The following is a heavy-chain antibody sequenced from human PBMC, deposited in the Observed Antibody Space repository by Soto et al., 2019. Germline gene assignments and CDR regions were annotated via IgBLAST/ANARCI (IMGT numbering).Heavy chain of an antibody. Sequence: QVQLVQSGAEVKKPGSSVKVSCKASGGTFSSYTISWVRQAPGQGLEWMGRIIPILGIANYAQKFQGRVTITADKSPSTAYMALSSLRSEDTAVYYCASFVRGIDYWGKGTLVTVSS. CDR2: IIPILGIA. CDR3: ASFVRGIDY. J-gene: IGHJ4*02. CDR1: GGTFSSYT. V-gene: IGHV1-69*02. D-gene: IGHD3-10*01.